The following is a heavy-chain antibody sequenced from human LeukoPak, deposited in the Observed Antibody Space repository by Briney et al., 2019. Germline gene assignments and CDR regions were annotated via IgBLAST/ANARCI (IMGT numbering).Heavy chain of an antibody. CDR1: GFTFSSYG. CDR3: AKDRYDSSGYLFDY. D-gene: IGHD3-22*01. CDR2: VSNDGSNK. V-gene: IGHV3-30*18. Sequence: PGRSLRLSCAASGFTFSSYGMHWVRQAPGKGLEWVATVSNDGSNKYYADSVKGRFAISRDNSKNTLYLQMNSLRAEDTAVYYCAKDRYDSSGYLFDYWGQGALVTVSS. J-gene: IGHJ4*02.